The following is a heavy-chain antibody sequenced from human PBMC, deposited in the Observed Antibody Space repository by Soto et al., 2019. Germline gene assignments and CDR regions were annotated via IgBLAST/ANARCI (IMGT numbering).Heavy chain of an antibody. CDR2: IWSAGLI. V-gene: IGHV3-53*01. CDR1: GFTVSSKY. Sequence: PGESLRLSCAASGFTVSSKYMSWVRQAPGKGLEWVSIIWSAGLIYYADSVRGRFTISRDISKNILYLEMTSLRADDTAVYYCAREAPMDVWGQGTTVTVSS. CDR3: AREAPMDV. J-gene: IGHJ6*02.